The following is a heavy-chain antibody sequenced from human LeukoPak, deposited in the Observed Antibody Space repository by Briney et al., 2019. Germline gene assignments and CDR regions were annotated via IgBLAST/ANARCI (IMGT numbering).Heavy chain of an antibody. Sequence: WVRQPPGKGLEWIGSIYYSGSTYYNPSLKSRVTISVDTSKNQFSLKLSSVTAADTAVYYCATDKSGCSGGSCYSGWFDPWGQGTLVTVTS. CDR3: ATDKSGCSGGSCYSGWFDP. CDR2: IYYSGST. V-gene: IGHV4-39*07. D-gene: IGHD2-15*01. J-gene: IGHJ5*02.